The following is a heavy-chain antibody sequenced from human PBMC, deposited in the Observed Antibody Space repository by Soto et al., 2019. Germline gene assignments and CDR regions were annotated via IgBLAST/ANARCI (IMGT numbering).Heavy chain of an antibody. V-gene: IGHV3-30-3*01. CDR1: GFTFSTYA. CDR3: ARSIAVAGLDY. CDR2: ISNDESKK. D-gene: IGHD6-19*01. J-gene: IGHJ4*02. Sequence: GGSLRLSCAASGFTFSTYAVHRVRQAPGKGLEWVAVISNDESKKYYANSVKGRFTISRDNSNNTGYLQMNSLRREDTAIYYCARSIAVAGLDYWGPGTLVTVSS.